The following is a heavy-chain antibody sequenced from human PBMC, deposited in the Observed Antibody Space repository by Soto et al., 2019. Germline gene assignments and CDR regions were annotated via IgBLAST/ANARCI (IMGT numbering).Heavy chain of an antibody. CDR2: MNPHTGNT. CDR1: EYTFTSYD. J-gene: IGHJ1*01. CDR3: ARRVYNSGITPAY. Sequence: ASVKVSCKASEYTFTSYDINWVRQATGQGLEWMGWMNPHTGNTGSAQKFQGRVTMTRNTSIGTVFMELSSLTSEDTAVYYCARRVYNSGITPAYWGQGTLVTVSS. D-gene: IGHD3-10*01. V-gene: IGHV1-8*01.